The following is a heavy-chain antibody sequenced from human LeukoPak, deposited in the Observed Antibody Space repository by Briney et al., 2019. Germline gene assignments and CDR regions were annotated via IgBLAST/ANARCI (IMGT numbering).Heavy chain of an antibody. D-gene: IGHD6-13*01. V-gene: IGHV7-4-1*02. CDR1: GYTFTSYA. CDR2: INTNTGNP. Sequence: ASVKVSCKASGYTFTSYAMNWVRQAPGQGLEWMGWINTNTGNPTYAQGFTGRFVFSLDTSVSTAYLQISSLKAEDTAVYYCAGNIAAAGYYYYGMDVWGQGTTVTVSS. CDR3: AGNIAAAGYYYYGMDV. J-gene: IGHJ6*02.